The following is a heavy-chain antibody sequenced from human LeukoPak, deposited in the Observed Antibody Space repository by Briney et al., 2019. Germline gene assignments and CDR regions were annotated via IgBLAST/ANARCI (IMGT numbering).Heavy chain of an antibody. CDR3: TRSGQWRSGGAY. CDR2: ISSSSGYI. Sequence: GGSLRLSCAASGFTFTSYWMNWVRQAPGKGLEWVSSISSSSGYIYYADSVKGRFTISRDNAKNSLYLQMNSLRAEDTAVYYCTRSGQWRSGGAYWGQGTLVTVSS. D-gene: IGHD6-19*01. J-gene: IGHJ4*02. V-gene: IGHV3-21*01. CDR1: GFTFTSYW.